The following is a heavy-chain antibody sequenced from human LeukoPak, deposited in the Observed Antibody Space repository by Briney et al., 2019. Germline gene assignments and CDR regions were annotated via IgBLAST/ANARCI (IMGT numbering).Heavy chain of an antibody. Sequence: SVKVSCTASGGTFSSYAISWVRQAPGQGLEWMGGIIPIFGTANYAQKFQGRVTITADESTSTAYMELSSLRSEDTALYYCARGPPYHYYDSSGYFPADYWGQGTLVTVSS. CDR1: GGTFSSYA. J-gene: IGHJ4*02. D-gene: IGHD3-22*01. CDR3: ARGPPYHYYDSSGYFPADY. V-gene: IGHV1-69*13. CDR2: IIPIFGTA.